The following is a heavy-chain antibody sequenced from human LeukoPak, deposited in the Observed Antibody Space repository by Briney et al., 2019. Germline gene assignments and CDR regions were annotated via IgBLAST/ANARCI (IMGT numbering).Heavy chain of an antibody. CDR3: ARALPASPPGRY. CDR1: GGSFSGYY. CDR2: INHSGST. D-gene: IGHD2-21*02. J-gene: IGHJ4*02. Sequence: SETLSLTCAVYGGSFSGYYWSWIRQPPGKGLEWIGEINHSGSTNYNPSLKSRVTISVDTSKNQFSLKLSSVTAADTAVYYCARALPASPPGRYWGQGTLVTVSS. V-gene: IGHV4-34*01.